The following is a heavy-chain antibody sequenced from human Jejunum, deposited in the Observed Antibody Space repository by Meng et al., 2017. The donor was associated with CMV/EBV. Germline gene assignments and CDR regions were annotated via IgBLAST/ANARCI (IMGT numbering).Heavy chain of an antibody. J-gene: IGHJ4*02. CDR3: AKDMGFHVSYCGYFDY. Sequence: GFTFSNYAMHWVRQAPGKGLEWVTFILFDGSNNYYRDSVKGRFTISRDNSKNTLYLQMNSLRAEDTAVYYCAKDMGFHVSYCGYFDYWGQGTLVTVSS. CDR1: GFTFSNYA. V-gene: IGHV3-30*02. D-gene: IGHD3-10*01. CDR2: ILFDGSNN.